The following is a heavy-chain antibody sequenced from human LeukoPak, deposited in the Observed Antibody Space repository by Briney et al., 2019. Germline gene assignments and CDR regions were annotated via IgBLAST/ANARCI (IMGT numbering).Heavy chain of an antibody. Sequence: QSGGSLRLSCAASGFTFSSYAMHWVRQAPGKGLEWVAVISYDGSNKYYADSVKGRFTISRDSSKNTLYLQMNSLRAEDTAVYYCARDRVGATDYFDYWGQGTLVTVSS. V-gene: IGHV3-30-3*01. CDR2: ISYDGSNK. CDR3: ARDRVGATDYFDY. CDR1: GFTFSSYA. J-gene: IGHJ4*02. D-gene: IGHD1-26*01.